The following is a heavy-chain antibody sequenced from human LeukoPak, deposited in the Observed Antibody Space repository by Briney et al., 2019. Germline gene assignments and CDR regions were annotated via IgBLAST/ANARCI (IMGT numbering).Heavy chain of an antibody. J-gene: IGHJ4*02. D-gene: IGHD2-21*01. CDR1: GFTFSSYA. CDR3: ASLWGSGH. V-gene: IGHV3-30*14. Sequence: PGRSLRLSCAASGFTFSSYAMHWVRQAPGKGLEWVAVISYDGSNKYYADSVKGRFTISRDNSKNTLYLQMNSLRAEDTAMYYCASLWGSGHWGQGTLVTVSS. CDR2: ISYDGSNK.